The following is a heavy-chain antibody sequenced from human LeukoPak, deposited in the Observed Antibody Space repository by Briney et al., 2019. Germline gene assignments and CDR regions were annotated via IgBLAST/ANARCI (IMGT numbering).Heavy chain of an antibody. J-gene: IGHJ6*02. CDR2: IKSKTDGGTT. CDR1: GFTFSRYA. V-gene: IGHV3-15*01. CDR3: TTGAAASYGMDV. D-gene: IGHD6-13*01. Sequence: GGSLRLSCAASGFTFSRYAMHWVRQAPGKGLEWVGRIKSKTDGGTTDYAAPVKGRFTISRDDSKNTLYLQMNSLKTEDTAVYYCTTGAAASYGMDVWGQGTTVTVSS.